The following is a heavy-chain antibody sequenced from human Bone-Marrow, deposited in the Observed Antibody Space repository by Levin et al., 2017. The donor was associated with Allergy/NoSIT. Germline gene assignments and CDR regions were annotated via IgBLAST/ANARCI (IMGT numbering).Heavy chain of an antibody. CDR3: ARGRYTYGAEIYF. Sequence: GASVKVSCKASGYTFTGHYVHWVRQAPGQGLEWMGWINPYSGGTNYAEKFRGRVTMTSDTSITTAYMELSRLTSDDTAVFYCARGRYTYGAEIYFWGQGTLVTVSS. D-gene: IGHD5-18*01. V-gene: IGHV1-2*02. J-gene: IGHJ4*02. CDR2: INPYSGGT. CDR1: GYTFTGHY.